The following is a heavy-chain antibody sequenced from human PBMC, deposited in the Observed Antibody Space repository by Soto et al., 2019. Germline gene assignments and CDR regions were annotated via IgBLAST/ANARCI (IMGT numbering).Heavy chain of an antibody. CDR3: LGGYGTSYDY. CDR2: IYYSGST. CDR1: GGSISSYY. Sequence: PSETLSLTCTVSGGSISSYYWSWIRQPPGKGLEWIGYIYYSGSTNYNPSLKSRVTISVDTSKNQFSLKLSSVTAADTAVYYCLGGYGTSYDYWGQGTRVTVSS. D-gene: IGHD5-12*01. J-gene: IGHJ4*02. V-gene: IGHV4-59*12.